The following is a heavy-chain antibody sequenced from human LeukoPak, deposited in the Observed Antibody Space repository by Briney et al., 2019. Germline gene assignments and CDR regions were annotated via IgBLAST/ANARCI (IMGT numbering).Heavy chain of an antibody. J-gene: IGHJ3*02. D-gene: IGHD1-26*01. CDR2: ISSNGGTT. Sequence: GGSLRLSCSASGFTFSSYAMHWVRQAPGKGLEYVSAISSNGGTTYYADSVKGRFTISRDNSKNTLFLQMNSLRAEDTALYYCARGLVVGGTGVWAFDIWGQGTMVTVSS. CDR1: GFTFSSYA. CDR3: ARGLVVGGTGVWAFDI. V-gene: IGHV3-64*04.